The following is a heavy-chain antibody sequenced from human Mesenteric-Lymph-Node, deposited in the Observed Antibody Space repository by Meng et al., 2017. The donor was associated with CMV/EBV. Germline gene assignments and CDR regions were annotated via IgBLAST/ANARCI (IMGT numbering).Heavy chain of an antibody. CDR1: GFTFSSYW. D-gene: IGHD6-6*01. CDR3: ASSSPYTNSPPHY. V-gene: IGHV3-74*01. J-gene: IGHJ4*02. Sequence: GESLKISCAASGFTFSSYWMHWVRQAPGAGLVWVSRITSDVISTDYADSVKGRFTISRDNAKNTLYLQMNSLRAEDTAVYYCASSSPYTNSPPHYWGQGTLVTVSS. CDR2: ITSDVIST.